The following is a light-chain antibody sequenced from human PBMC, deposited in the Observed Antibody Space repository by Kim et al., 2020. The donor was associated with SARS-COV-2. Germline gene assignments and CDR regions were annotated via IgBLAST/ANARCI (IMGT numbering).Light chain of an antibody. Sequence: QSVLTQPPSASGTPGQRVTISCSGSRSEIGSNFVSWYQQLPGRAPKLLIYSTEHRPSGGPDRFSVSKSGTSASLAISWLPSEDEADYYCAAWDASLYDVLFGGGTQLTVL. CDR2: STE. V-gene: IGLV1-44*01. CDR3: AAWDASLYDVL. CDR1: RSEIGSNF. J-gene: IGLJ2*01.